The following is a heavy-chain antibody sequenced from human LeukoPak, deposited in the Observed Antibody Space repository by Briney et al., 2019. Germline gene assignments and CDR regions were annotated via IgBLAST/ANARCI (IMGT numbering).Heavy chain of an antibody. J-gene: IGHJ6*04. CDR1: GFTFSSYE. V-gene: IGHV3-48*03. CDR2: ISSSGSTI. Sequence: GGSLRLSCAASGFTFSSYEMNWVRQAPGKGLEWVSYISSSGSTIYYADSVKGRFTISRDNAKNSLYLQMNSLRAEDTAVYYCARVDVTLGDGMDVWGKGTTVTVSS. D-gene: IGHD3-16*01. CDR3: ARVDVTLGDGMDV.